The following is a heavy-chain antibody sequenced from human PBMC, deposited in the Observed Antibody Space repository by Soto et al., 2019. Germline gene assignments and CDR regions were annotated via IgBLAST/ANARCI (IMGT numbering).Heavy chain of an antibody. D-gene: IGHD3-10*01. CDR3: AHRSYRLFSYFDF. Sequence: HITLKESGPTLVKPTQALTLTCTLSGVSLNTSGVGVGWVRQPPGKALEWLALIYWDGDTRYNPSLKSRVSITKDTSRNLVVLTMTNMDPDDTATYYCAHRSYRLFSYFDFWGPGTLVAVSS. J-gene: IGHJ4*02. V-gene: IGHV2-5*02. CDR1: GVSLNTSGVG. CDR2: IYWDGDT.